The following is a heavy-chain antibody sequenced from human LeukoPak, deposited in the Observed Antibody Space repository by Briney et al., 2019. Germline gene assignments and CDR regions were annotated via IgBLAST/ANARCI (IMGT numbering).Heavy chain of an antibody. CDR3: AKDARRSDGWYFFDH. CDR2: ISDSGDTT. D-gene: IGHD6-19*01. Sequence: SGGSLRLSCAASGFAFSNQAMGWVRQAPGKGLEWVSVISDSGDTTYYADSVKGRFTISRDNSKNTLYLQMNSLRAEDTAIYYCAKDARRSDGWYFFDHWGQGPLVTVSS. V-gene: IGHV3-23*01. J-gene: IGHJ4*02. CDR1: GFAFSNQA.